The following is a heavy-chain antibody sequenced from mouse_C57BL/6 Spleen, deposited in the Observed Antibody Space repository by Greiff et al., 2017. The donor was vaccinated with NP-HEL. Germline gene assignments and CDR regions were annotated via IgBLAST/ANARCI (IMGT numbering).Heavy chain of an antibody. J-gene: IGHJ4*01. CDR3: ARKSPARDYAMDY. Sequence: QVQLKQPGAELVRPGTSVKLSCKASGYTFTSYWMHWVKQRPGQGLEWIGVIDPADSYTNYNQKFKGKATLTVDTSSSTAYMQLSSLTSEDSAVYYYARKSPARDYAMDYWGQGTSVTVSS. V-gene: IGHV1-59*01. CDR2: IDPADSYT. CDR1: GYTFTSYW.